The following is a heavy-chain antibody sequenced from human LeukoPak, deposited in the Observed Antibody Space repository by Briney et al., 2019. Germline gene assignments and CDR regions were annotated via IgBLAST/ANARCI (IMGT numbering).Heavy chain of an antibody. CDR1: GDSISSYF. CDR2: FHESGSA. CDR3: ARQKCTSTSCLTKNAFDI. Sequence: PPETLSLTCTVPGDSISSYFWSWIRQPPGKGLEWIGYFHESGSANYNPSLKSRITMSVDTSKNQFSLKLRSVTAADTAVYYCARQKCTSTSCLTKNAFDIWGQGTMATVSS. J-gene: IGHJ3*02. D-gene: IGHD2-2*01. V-gene: IGHV4-59*01.